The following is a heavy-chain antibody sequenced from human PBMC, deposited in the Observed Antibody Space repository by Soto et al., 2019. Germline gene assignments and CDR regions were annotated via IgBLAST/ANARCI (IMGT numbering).Heavy chain of an antibody. V-gene: IGHV3-30*18. CDR1: GFTFSSYG. CDR3: ANEPNSGWSWAINWFDP. CDR2: ISYDGSNK. Sequence: QVQLVESGGGVVQPGRSLRLSCAASGFTFSSYGMHWVRQAPGKGLEWVAVISYDGSNKYYADSVKGRFTISRDNSKNTLYLPMNSLRAEDTAMYYCANEPNSGWSWAINWFDPWGQGTLVTVSS. D-gene: IGHD6-19*01. J-gene: IGHJ5*02.